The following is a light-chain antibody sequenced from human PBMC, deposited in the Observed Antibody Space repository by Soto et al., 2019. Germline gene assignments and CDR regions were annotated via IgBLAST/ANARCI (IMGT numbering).Light chain of an antibody. V-gene: IGKV3-20*01. CDR3: QQYGSSFT. Sequence: EIVLTQSPGTLSLSPGERATLSCRASQSVSSSYLAWYQQNPGQAPRLLIYGASSMASGIPDRCSGSGSGTDFTLTISRLEPEDFAVYYCQQYGSSFTFGPGTKADIK. CDR2: GAS. CDR1: QSVSSSY. J-gene: IGKJ3*01.